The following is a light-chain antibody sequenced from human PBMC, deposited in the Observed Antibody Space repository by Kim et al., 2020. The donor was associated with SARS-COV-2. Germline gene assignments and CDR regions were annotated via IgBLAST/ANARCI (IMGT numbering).Light chain of an antibody. J-gene: IGLJ3*02. Sequence: PRQSITISCTRTNRDVGTYNLVSWYQQPPGNAPKLIIYEVTNRPSGVSHRFSGSKSGSTASLTISGLQDDDEADYYCCSYAGGPWVFGGGTQLTVL. V-gene: IGLV2-23*02. CDR1: NRDVGTYNL. CDR3: CSYAGGPWV. CDR2: EVT.